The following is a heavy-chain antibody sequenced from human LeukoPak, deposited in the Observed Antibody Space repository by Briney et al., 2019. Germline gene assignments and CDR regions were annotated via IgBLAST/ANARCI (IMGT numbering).Heavy chain of an antibody. V-gene: IGHV4-61*02. J-gene: IGHJ3*02. CDR3: ARVWVRGALWAFDI. Sequence: SETLSLTCTVSGGSISSGSYYWSWIRQPAGKGLEWIGRIYTSGSTNYNPSLKSRVTISVDTSKNQFSLKLSSVTAADTAVYYCARVWVRGALWAFDIWGQGTMVTVSS. CDR2: IYTSGST. CDR1: GGSISSGSYY. D-gene: IGHD3-10*01.